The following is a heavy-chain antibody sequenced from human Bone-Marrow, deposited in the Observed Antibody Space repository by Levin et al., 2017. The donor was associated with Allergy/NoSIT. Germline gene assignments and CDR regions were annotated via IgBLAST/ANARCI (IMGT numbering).Heavy chain of an antibody. CDR3: ASGMITFGGVIEYY. CDR2: ISASNSYT. V-gene: IGHV3-21*01. CDR1: GFTFSWYS. J-gene: IGHJ4*02. Sequence: GESLKISCAASGFTFSWYSMNWVRQAPGKGLEWVSSISASNSYTHHADSVKGRFTISRDNAKNSLYLQMNSLRAEDTAVYYCASGMITFGGVIEYYWGQGTLVTVSS. D-gene: IGHD3-16*02.